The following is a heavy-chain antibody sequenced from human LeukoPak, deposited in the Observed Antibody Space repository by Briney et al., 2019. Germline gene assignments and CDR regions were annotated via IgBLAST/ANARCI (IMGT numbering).Heavy chain of an antibody. CDR1: DASFSGYY. CDR3: ARVPRGYRYGYKALEEYYFDY. D-gene: IGHD5-18*01. J-gene: IGHJ4*02. V-gene: IGHV4-34*01. Sequence: SETLSLTCTVYDASFSGYYWSWIRQPPGKGLEWSGEINHSGSTNYNPSLKSRVTISVDTSKNQFSLKLSSVTAADTAVYYCARVPRGYRYGYKALEEYYFDYWGQGTLVTVSS. CDR2: INHSGST.